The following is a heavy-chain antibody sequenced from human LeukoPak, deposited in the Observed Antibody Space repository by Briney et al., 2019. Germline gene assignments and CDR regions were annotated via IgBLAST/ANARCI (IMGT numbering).Heavy chain of an antibody. D-gene: IGHD1-26*01. J-gene: IGHJ4*02. CDR3: ARGHPHGWELYLDY. CDR2: ISYSSGTI. CDR1: GFTFSDYY. Sequence: GGSLRLSCAASGFTFSDYYMSWVRQAPGKGLEWISQISYSSGTIHYADSVKGRFTVSRDNSKNTLYLQMNSLRVEDTAVYYCARGHPHGWELYLDYWGQGALVTVSS. V-gene: IGHV3-11*04.